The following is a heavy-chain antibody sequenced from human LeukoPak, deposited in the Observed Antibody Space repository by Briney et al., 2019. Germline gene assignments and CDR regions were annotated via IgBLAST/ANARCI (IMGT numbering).Heavy chain of an antibody. D-gene: IGHD6-6*01. J-gene: IGHJ4*02. CDR3: ARERAIASLRPYYFDY. CDR1: GFTFSDYY. Sequence: GGSLRLSCAASGFTFSDYYMSWIRQAPGKGLEWISYISSSGSTIYYADSVKGRFTISRDNARNSLYLQMNSMRAEDTAVYYCARERAIASLRPYYFDYWGQGTLVTVSS. V-gene: IGHV3-11*01. CDR2: ISSSGSTI.